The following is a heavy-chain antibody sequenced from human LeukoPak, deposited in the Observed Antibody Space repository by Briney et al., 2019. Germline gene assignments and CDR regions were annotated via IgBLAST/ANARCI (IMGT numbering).Heavy chain of an antibody. V-gene: IGHV1-69*02. J-gene: IGHJ4*02. CDR2: IIPILGIA. D-gene: IGHD4-17*01. CDR1: GGTFSSYT. CDR3: AGVHDYGETN. Sequence: PVKVSCKASGGTFSSYTISWVRQAPGQGLEWMGRIIPILGIANYAQKFQGRVTIAADKSTSTAYMELSSLRSEDTAVYYCAGVHDYGETNWGQGTLVTVSS.